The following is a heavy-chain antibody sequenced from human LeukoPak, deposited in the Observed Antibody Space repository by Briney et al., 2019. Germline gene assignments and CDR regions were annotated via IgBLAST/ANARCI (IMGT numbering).Heavy chain of an antibody. CDR2: FDPEDGET. CDR3: ATDTHHFWSEPTVNFDY. CDR1: GYTLTELS. V-gene: IGHV1-24*01. J-gene: IGHJ4*02. Sequence: VASVKVSCKVSGYTLTELSMHWVRQAPGKGLEWMGGFDPEDGETIYAQKFQGRVTMTEDTSTDTAYMELSSLRSEDTAAYYCATDTHHFWSEPTVNFDYWGQGTLVTVSS. D-gene: IGHD3-3*02.